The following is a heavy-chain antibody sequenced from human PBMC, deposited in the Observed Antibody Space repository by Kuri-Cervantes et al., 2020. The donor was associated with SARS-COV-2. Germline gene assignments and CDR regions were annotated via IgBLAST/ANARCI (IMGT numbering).Heavy chain of an antibody. Sequence: GGSLRLSCAASGFTFSSYAMSWVRQAPGKGLEWVSAISGSGGSTYYADSVKGRFTISRDNSKNTLYLQMNSLRAEDTAVYYCARESIAVAGTYDAFDIWGQGTMVTVSS. V-gene: IGHV3-23*01. CDR1: GFTFSSYA. D-gene: IGHD6-19*01. CDR2: ISGSGGST. CDR3: ARESIAVAGTYDAFDI. J-gene: IGHJ3*02.